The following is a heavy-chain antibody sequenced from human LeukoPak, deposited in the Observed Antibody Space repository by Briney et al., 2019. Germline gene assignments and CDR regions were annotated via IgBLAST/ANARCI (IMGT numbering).Heavy chain of an antibody. CDR2: INPSDGAT. Sequence: VASVKVSCKASGYTFTMYYIHWVRQAPGQGLEWMGMINPSDGATTYAQRFQGRVTMTRDMSTTTVYMDLRSLRSEDTAVYFCAGEQRGGLRGCLGGLFASYYTYYYMDVWGRGTTVTVSS. V-gene: IGHV1-46*01. J-gene: IGHJ6*03. CDR3: AGEQRGGLRGCLGGLFASYYTYYYMDV. D-gene: IGHD3-16*01. CDR1: GYTFTMYY.